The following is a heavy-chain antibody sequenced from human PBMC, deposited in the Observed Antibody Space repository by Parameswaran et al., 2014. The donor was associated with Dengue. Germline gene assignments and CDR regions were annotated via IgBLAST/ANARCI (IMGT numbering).Heavy chain of an antibody. CDR3: ARGYCSSTSCYLGSAYYMDV. Sequence: RWIRQPQEGLEWIGYIYYSGSTNYNPSLKSRVTISVDTSKNQFSLKLSSVTAADTAVYYCARGYCSSTSCYLGSAYYMDVWGKGTTVTVSS. CDR2: IYYSGST. V-gene: IGHV4-59*08. J-gene: IGHJ6*03. D-gene: IGHD2-2*01.